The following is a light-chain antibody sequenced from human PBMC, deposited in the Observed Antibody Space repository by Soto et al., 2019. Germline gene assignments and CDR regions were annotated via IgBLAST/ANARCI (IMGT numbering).Light chain of an antibody. CDR2: EVS. CDR1: SSDIGGYNY. Sequence: QSALTQPASVSGSPGQSITISCTGTSSDIGGYNYVSWYQHHPGKAPQLKIYEVSNRPSGVSNRFSGSKSGDTASLTISGLQAEDEADYYCSSYTSSSTVIFGGGTQLTVL. V-gene: IGLV2-14*01. J-gene: IGLJ2*01. CDR3: SSYTSSSTVI.